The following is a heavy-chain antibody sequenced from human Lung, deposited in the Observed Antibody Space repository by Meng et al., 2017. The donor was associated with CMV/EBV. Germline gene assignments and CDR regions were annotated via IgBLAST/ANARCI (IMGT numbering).Heavy chain of an antibody. V-gene: IGHV3-48*03. CDR3: ARDTGWDLHPYYFDY. D-gene: IGHD3-16*01. J-gene: IGHJ4*02. CDR1: GFTFSSYE. Sequence: XAASGFTFSSYEMNWVRQAPGKGLEWVSYISSSGSTIHYADSVKGRFTISRDNAKESLYLQMNSLRAEDTAIYYCARDTGWDLHPYYFDYWGQGXLVTVSS. CDR2: ISSSGSTI.